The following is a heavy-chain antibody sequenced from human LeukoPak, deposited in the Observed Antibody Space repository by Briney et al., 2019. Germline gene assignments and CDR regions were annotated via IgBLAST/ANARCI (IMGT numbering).Heavy chain of an antibody. D-gene: IGHD6-19*01. CDR1: GYNFTNYW. CDR2: IYPGDSDT. CDR3: ARHIAVAGTDYWFDP. J-gene: IGHJ5*02. V-gene: IGHV5-51*01. Sequence: GESLKISCEGSGYNFTNYWIGWVRQMPGKGLEWMGIIYPGDSDTRYSPSFQGQVTISADKSISTAYLQWSSLKASDTAMYYCARHIAVAGTDYWFDPWGQGTLVTVSS.